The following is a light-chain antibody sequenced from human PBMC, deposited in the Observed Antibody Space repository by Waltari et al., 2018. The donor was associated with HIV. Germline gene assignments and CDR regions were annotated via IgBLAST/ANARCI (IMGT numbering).Light chain of an antibody. J-gene: IGLJ1*01. CDR3: AAWDDSLLYV. Sequence: QSVLTQPPSASGTPGQRVTISFSGSSSNLGRHTVTWYQQLPGTAPKLLIYNNNLRPSGVPDRFSGYKSGTSASLAISGLQSEDEADYYCAAWDDSLLYVFGTGTKVTVL. CDR2: NNN. CDR1: SSNLGRHT. V-gene: IGLV1-44*01.